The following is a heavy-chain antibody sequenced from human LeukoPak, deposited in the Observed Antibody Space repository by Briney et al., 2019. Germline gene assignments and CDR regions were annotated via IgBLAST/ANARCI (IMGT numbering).Heavy chain of an antibody. CDR1: GGSIRSSYYY. D-gene: IGHD2-2*01. J-gene: IGHJ5*02. CDR2: IYDGGST. V-gene: IGHV4-39*01. CDR3: ARRLTQYDCFDP. Sequence: SETLSLTCTVSGGSIRSSYYYWGWIRQPPGKGLEWIGSIYDGGSTYYNPSLKSRVTISVDTSKNQFSLKLNSVTAADTAVYYCARRLTQYDCFDPWGQGILVTVSS.